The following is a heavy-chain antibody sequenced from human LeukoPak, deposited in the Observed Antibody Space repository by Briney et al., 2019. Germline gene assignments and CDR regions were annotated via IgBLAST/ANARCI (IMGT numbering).Heavy chain of an antibody. V-gene: IGHV3-23*01. CDR1: GFTFSSYS. CDR3: ARAEI. CDR2: ISASPFST. J-gene: IGHJ4*02. Sequence: GGSLRLSCAASGFTFSSYSMSWVRQAPGKGLEWASSISASPFSTYYADSVKGRFTISRDNSKNTLYLQMNTLRAEDTAVYYCARAEIWGQGTLVTVSS.